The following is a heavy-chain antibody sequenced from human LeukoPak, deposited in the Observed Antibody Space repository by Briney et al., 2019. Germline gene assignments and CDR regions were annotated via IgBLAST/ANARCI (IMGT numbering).Heavy chain of an antibody. D-gene: IGHD6-19*01. Sequence: SETLSLTCTVSGGSISSGSYYWSWIRQPAGKGLEWIGRIYTSGSTSYNPSLKSRVTISIDTSKKQFSLKLSSVTAADTAVYYCARHEDSSGWFHVTGGFGYYYGMDVWGQGTTVTVSS. J-gene: IGHJ6*02. CDR3: ARHEDSSGWFHVTGGFGYYYGMDV. V-gene: IGHV4-61*02. CDR2: IYTSGST. CDR1: GGSISSGSYY.